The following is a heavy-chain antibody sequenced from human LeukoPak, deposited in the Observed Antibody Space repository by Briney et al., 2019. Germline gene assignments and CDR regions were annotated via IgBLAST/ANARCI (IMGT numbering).Heavy chain of an antibody. V-gene: IGHV3-23*01. D-gene: IGHD3-22*01. CDR3: AKGGYYDSSGYSY. J-gene: IGHJ4*02. Sequence: GGSLRLSCAASGFTFSSYAMSWVRQAPGKGLEWVSAISGSGGSTYYADSVKGRFTISRDNSKNTLYLQMNSLRAEGTAVYYCAKGGYYDSSGYSYWGQGTLVTVSS. CDR2: ISGSGGST. CDR1: GFTFSSYA.